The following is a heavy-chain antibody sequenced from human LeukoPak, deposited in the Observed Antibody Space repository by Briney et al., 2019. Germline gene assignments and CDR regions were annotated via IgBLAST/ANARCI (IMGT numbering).Heavy chain of an antibody. CDR2: IYPGDSDT. D-gene: IGHD3-10*01. V-gene: IGHV5-51*01. CDR3: ARLGDSGSFYKGGMDV. Sequence: GESLKISCKGSGYSFSSYWIGWVRQMPGKGLEWMGIIYPGDSDTRYSPSFQGRVTISADKSNSTAYLQWSSLKASDTAMHYCARLGDSGSFYKGGMDVWGQGTTVTVSS. J-gene: IGHJ6*02. CDR1: GYSFSSYW.